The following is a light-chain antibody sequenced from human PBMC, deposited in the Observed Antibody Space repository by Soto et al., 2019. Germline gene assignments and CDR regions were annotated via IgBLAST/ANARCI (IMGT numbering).Light chain of an antibody. CDR1: QSIRGY. J-gene: IGKJ5*01. Sequence: DIQMTQSPSSLPASVGDRVTVTCRASQSIRGYLNWYQHKPGTAPKLLIFATSTLQSGVPSRFSGSGSGTDFSLTISSLQPEDFATYYCQQLKDFGQGTRLEI. V-gene: IGKV1-39*01. CDR2: ATS. CDR3: QQLKD.